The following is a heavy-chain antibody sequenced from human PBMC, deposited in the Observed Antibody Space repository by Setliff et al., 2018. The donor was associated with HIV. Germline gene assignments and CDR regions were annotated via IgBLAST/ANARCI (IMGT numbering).Heavy chain of an antibody. CDR1: GYMFSLYG. V-gene: IGHV1-18*01. J-gene: IGHJ5*02. CDR3: ARGYCGGGICYSPNWLDP. D-gene: IGHD2-15*01. CDR2: ISPSNGYT. Sequence: ASVKVSCKTSGYMFSLYGIHWLRQAPGQGLEWMGWISPSNGYTGYAQKFRDRVTLTTDTSTSTAYMEIKSLTSDDTAVYYCARGYCGGGICYSPNWLDPWGQGTLVTVSS.